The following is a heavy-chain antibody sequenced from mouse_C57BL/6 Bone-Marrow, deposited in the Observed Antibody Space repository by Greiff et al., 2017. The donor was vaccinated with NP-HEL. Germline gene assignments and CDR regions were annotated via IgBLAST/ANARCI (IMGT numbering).Heavy chain of an antibody. J-gene: IGHJ4*01. CDR3: ARTPRGYYAMDY. CDR2: INPNNGGT. Sequence: VQLQQSGPELVKPGASVKISCKASGYTFTDYYMNWVKQSHGKSLEWIGDINPNNGGTSYNQKFKGKATLTVDKYSSTAYMELRSLTSEDSAVYYCARTPRGYYAMDYWGQGTSVTVSS. D-gene: IGHD6-1*01. V-gene: IGHV1-26*01. CDR1: GYTFTDYY.